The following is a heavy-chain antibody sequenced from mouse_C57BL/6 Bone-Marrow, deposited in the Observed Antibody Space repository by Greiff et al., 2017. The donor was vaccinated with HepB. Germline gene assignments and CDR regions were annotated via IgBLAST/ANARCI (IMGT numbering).Heavy chain of an antibody. CDR2: ISGGGGNT. D-gene: IGHD1-1*01. J-gene: IGHJ3*01. Sequence: EVKLVESGGGLVKPGGSLKLSCAASGFTFSSYTMSWVRQTPEKRLEWVATISGGGGNTYYPDSVKGRFTISRDNAKNTLYLQMSSLRSEETALYYCARNYYGSSWAYWGQGTLVTVSA. CDR1: GFTFSSYT. CDR3: ARNYYGSSWAY. V-gene: IGHV5-9*01.